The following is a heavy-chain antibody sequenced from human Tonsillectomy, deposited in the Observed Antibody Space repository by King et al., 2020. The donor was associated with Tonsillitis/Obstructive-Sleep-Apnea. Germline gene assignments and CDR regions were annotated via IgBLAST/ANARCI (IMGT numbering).Heavy chain of an antibody. V-gene: IGHV4-59*01. Sequence: VQLQESGPGLVKPSETLSLTCTVSGGSISSYYWSWIRQPPGKGLEWIGYIYYSGSTNYNPSLKSRVTISVDTSKNQFSLKLSSVTAADTAVYYFARATAMLTYFHYWGQGTLVTVSS. J-gene: IGHJ4*02. D-gene: IGHD5-18*01. CDR2: IYYSGST. CDR1: GGSISSYY. CDR3: ARATAMLTYFHY.